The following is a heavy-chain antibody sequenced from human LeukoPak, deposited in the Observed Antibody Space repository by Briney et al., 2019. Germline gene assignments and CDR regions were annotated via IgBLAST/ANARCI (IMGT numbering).Heavy chain of an antibody. CDR2: INSDGSST. CDR3: ARGPTGYSSSWFDP. V-gene: IGHV3-74*01. Sequence: GGSLRLSCAASGFTFSSYWMHWVRQAPGKGLVGVSHINSDGSSTSYADSVKGRFTISRDNAKNTLYLQMNSLRAEDTAVYYCARGPTGYSSSWFDPWGQGALVTVSS. J-gene: IGHJ5*02. D-gene: IGHD6-13*01. CDR1: GFTFSSYW.